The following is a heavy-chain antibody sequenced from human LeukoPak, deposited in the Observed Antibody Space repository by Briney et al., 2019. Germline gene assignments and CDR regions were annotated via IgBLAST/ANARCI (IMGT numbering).Heavy chain of an antibody. J-gene: IGHJ4*02. CDR2: ISSSGGST. D-gene: IGHD6-13*01. Sequence: GGSLRLSCAASGFTFTHYAMSWVRQAPGKGLEWVSSISSSGGSTYYADSVKGRFTISRDNSKSTLYVQMNSLRAEDTAVYYCAKSSSSWYTQVEYWGQGTLVTVSS. V-gene: IGHV3-23*01. CDR1: GFTFTHYA. CDR3: AKSSSSWYTQVEY.